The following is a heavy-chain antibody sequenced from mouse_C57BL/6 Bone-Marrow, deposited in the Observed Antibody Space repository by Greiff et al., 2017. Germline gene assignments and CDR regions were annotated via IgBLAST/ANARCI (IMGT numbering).Heavy chain of an antibody. CDR3: ARGNWGRGAMDY. V-gene: IGHV1-47*01. J-gene: IGHJ4*01. CDR2: FHPYNDDT. D-gene: IGHD4-1*01. Sequence: VQLVESGAELVKPGASVKMSCKASGYTFTTYPIEWMKQNHGKSLEWIGNFHPYNDDTKYNEKFKGKATLTVEKSSSTVYLELSRLTCDDSAVYYCARGNWGRGAMDYWGQGTSVTVSS. CDR1: GYTFTTYP.